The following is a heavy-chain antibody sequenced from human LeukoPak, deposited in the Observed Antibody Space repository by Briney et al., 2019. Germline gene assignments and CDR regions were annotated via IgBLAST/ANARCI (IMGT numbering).Heavy chain of an antibody. CDR3: ARAYYDFWSGYPNWFDP. Sequence: PSETLSLTCTVSGGSISSGSYYWSWIRQPAGKGLEWIGRTYTSGSTNYNPSLKSRVTISVDTSKNQFSLKLSSVTAADTAVYYCARAYYDFWSGYPNWFDPWGQGTLVTVSS. D-gene: IGHD3-3*01. CDR2: TYTSGST. V-gene: IGHV4-61*02. J-gene: IGHJ5*02. CDR1: GGSISSGSYY.